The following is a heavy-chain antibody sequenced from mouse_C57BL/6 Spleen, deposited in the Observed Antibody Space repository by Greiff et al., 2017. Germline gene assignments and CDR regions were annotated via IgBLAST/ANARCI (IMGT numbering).Heavy chain of an antibody. CDR3: AREDGNYDAMDY. Sequence: QVQLQQPGAELVRPGSSVKLSCKASGYTFTSYWMDWVKQRPGQGLEWIGNIYPSDSETHYNQKFKDKATLTVDKSSSTAYMQLSSLTSEDSADYYCAREDGNYDAMDYWGQGTSVTVSS. V-gene: IGHV1-61*01. CDR1: GYTFTSYW. D-gene: IGHD2-1*01. J-gene: IGHJ4*01. CDR2: IYPSDSET.